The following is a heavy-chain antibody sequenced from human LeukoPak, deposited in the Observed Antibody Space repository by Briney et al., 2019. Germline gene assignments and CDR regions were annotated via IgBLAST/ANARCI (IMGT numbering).Heavy chain of an antibody. D-gene: IGHD5-12*01. CDR1: GDSISNYY. V-gene: IGHV4-59*01. J-gene: IGHJ3*02. Sequence: SETLPLTCTVSGDSISNYYWSWIRQPPGKGLEWIAYIDYRGSTTYNPSLRSRITISVNTSRNQFSLKLTSVTAADTALYYCARSRSGYGYEHGAFEIWGQGTMVTVSS. CDR2: IDYRGST. CDR3: ARSRSGYGYEHGAFEI.